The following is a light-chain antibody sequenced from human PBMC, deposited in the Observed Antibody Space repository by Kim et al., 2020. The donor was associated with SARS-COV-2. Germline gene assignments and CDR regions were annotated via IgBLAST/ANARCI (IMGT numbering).Light chain of an antibody. CDR3: NSFTRSNTRV. CDR1: SSDVGAYNY. Sequence: GQSITISCTGTSSDVGAYNYVSWYQQHPGEVPKLLIYDVSNRPSGVSNRFSGSKSGNTASLTISRLQAEDEADYYCNSFTRSNTRVFGGGTQLTVL. V-gene: IGLV2-14*03. J-gene: IGLJ3*02. CDR2: DVS.